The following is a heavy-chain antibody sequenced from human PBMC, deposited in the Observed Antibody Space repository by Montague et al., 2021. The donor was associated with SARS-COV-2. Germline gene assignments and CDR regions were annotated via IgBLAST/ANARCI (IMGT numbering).Heavy chain of an antibody. J-gene: IGHJ4*02. CDR1: GGSISSSHW. CDR3: ARGPDSSGYYNDFDY. D-gene: IGHD3-22*01. V-gene: IGHV4-4*02. Sequence: SETLSLTCAVSGGSISSSHWFTWVRQPPGKGLEWIGDIYDSETIXYNPSLKRRVTISVDRTKNQFSLKLSSVTAADTAVYYCARGPDSSGYYNDFDYWGQGTLVTASS. CDR2: IYDSETI.